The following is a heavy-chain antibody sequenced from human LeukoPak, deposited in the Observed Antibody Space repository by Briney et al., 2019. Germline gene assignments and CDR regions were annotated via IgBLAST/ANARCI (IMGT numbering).Heavy chain of an antibody. CDR2: ISPSGDIT. D-gene: IGHD2-21*02. CDR3: AKWGCSGSDCYPFDY. V-gene: IGHV3-23*01. CDR1: GFTFSNHG. Sequence: GGSLRLSCAAYGFTFSNHGMDWVRQAPGKGLEWVSGISPSGDITYYADSVKGRFTISRDNSKNTLYLQMNSLRAEDTAVYYCAKWGCSGSDCYPFDYWGQGTLVTVSS. J-gene: IGHJ4*02.